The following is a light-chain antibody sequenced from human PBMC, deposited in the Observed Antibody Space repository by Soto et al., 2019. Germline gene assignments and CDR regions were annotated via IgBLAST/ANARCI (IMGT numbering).Light chain of an antibody. CDR2: GAS. Sequence: IELTPSPGTLSLSPGERATLSCRASQSVSSSYLAWYQQKPGQAPRLLIYGASSRATGIPDRFSGSGSGTDFTLTISRLEPEDFAVYYCQQYGSSPLTFGGGTKVDIK. CDR1: QSVSSSY. J-gene: IGKJ4*01. CDR3: QQYGSSPLT. V-gene: IGKV3-20*01.